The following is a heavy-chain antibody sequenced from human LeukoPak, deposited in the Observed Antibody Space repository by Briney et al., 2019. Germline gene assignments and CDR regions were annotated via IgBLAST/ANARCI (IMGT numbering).Heavy chain of an antibody. V-gene: IGHV3-53*01. CDR1: GFTVSSNY. J-gene: IGHJ5*02. Sequence: GGSLRLSCAASGFTVSSNYMSWVCQAPGQWLEWVSVIYSGGSTYYADSVKGRFTISRDNSKNTLYLQMNSLRAEDTAVYYCARDLRYWFDPWGQGTLVTVSS. CDR2: IYSGGST. CDR3: ARDLRYWFDP.